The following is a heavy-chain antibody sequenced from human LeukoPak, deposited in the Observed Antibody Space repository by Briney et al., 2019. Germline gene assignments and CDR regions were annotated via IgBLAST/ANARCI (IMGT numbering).Heavy chain of an antibody. D-gene: IGHD1-26*01. CDR3: ARGPQVGHYFDY. V-gene: IGHV3-48*04. CDR1: GFTFSTSP. CDR2: ITSSSTTI. J-gene: IGHJ4*02. Sequence: PGGSLRLSCAGSGFTFSTSPMNRVRQAPGRGLEWLSYITSSSTTIYYAASVRGRFSISRDNAKNSLYLQMNSLRAEDTAVYYYARGPQVGHYFDYWGQGTLVTVSS.